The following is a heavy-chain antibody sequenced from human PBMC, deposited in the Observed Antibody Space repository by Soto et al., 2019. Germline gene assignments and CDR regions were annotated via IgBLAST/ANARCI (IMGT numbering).Heavy chain of an antibody. CDR1: GYSFTTYW. V-gene: IGHV5-51*01. CDR2: IYPGDSDT. J-gene: IGHJ4*02. D-gene: IGHD4-17*01. CDR3: ATDRRDYGDVHFDY. Sequence: GESLKISCKGSGYSFTTYWIGWVRQMSGKGLEWMGIIYPGDSDTGYSPSFQGQVTISADKSISTAYLQWSSLKASDTAVYYCATDRRDYGDVHFDYWGQGTLVTVSS.